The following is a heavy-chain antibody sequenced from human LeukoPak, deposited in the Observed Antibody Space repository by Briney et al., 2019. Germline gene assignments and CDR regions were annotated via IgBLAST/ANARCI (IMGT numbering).Heavy chain of an antibody. CDR3: AKPYSGSYQYFAY. D-gene: IGHD1-26*01. CDR2: ISGIGGST. CDR1: GSTFSTYA. J-gene: IGHJ4*02. V-gene: IGHV3-23*01. Sequence: GGSLRLSCAASGSTFSTYAMSWVRQAPGKGLEWVSGISGIGGSTYYADSVKGRFTISRDDSKNTLSLQMNSLRAEDTAVYYCAKPYSGSYQYFAYWGQGTVVTVSS.